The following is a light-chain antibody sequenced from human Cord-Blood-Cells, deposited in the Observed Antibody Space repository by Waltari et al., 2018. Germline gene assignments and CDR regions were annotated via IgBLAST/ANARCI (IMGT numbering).Light chain of an antibody. V-gene: IGKV1-5*03. CDR1: QSSSSW. CDR2: KAS. CDR3: QQYNSYWT. J-gene: IGKJ1*01. Sequence: DIQITQSPSTPSASVGDRVTIACRASQSSSSWLAWYQQKPRKAPKILIYKASSLESGVPSRFSGSGSGTEFTHTISSLQPDDLATYYCQQYNSYWTFGQGTKVEIK.